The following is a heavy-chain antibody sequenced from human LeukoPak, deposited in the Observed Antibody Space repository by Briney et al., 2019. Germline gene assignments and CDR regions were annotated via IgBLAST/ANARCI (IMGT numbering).Heavy chain of an antibody. CDR1: GDSFSSHY. CDR2: ISYIGTT. J-gene: IGHJ3*02. CDR3: ARDLVTVTKGFDI. Sequence: SETLSLTCAVSGDSFSSHYWTWIRQPPGRGLEWIGYISYIGTTNYNPSLKSRVTLSIDTSKNQFSLKLSSVTAADTAVYYCARDLVTVTKGFDIWGQGTMVSVSS. D-gene: IGHD4-17*01. V-gene: IGHV4-59*11.